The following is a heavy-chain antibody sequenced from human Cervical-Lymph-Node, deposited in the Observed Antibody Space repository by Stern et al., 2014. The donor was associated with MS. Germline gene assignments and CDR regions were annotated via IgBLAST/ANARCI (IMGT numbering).Heavy chain of an antibody. D-gene: IGHD6-6*01. CDR3: VRGSSYDDASYDC. V-gene: IGHV3-23*04. CDR1: GFTFSSYA. J-gene: IGHJ4*01. Sequence: VQLVESGGGFVKPGGSLRLSCATSGFTFSSYAMGWVRQAPGHGLDWVSALNASGRETSYAYSVKGRVTSYRDNSNTQDDLQMNSLGVDNTAVYYCVRGSSYDDASYDCWGQGTLVTVSS. CDR2: LNASGRET.